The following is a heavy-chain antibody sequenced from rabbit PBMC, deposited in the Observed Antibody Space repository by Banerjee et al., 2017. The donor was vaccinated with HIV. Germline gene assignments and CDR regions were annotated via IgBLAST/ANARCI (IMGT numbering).Heavy chain of an antibody. Sequence: QSLEESGGDLVKPGASLTLTCTASGFSSSSSYWIWWVRQAPGKGLEWIACIYAGSSGSTYLASWAKGRFTISKTSSTTVTPQMTSLTAADTATYFCARDYIYGDADYAFGLWGPGTLVTVS. V-gene: IGHV1S40*01. J-gene: IGHJ4*01. CDR3: ARDYIYGDADYAFGL. CDR2: IYAGSSGST. CDR1: GFSSSSSYW. D-gene: IGHD6-1*01.